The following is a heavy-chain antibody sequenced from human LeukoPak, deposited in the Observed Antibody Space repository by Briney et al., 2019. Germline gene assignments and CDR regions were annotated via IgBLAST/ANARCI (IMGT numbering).Heavy chain of an antibody. CDR1: GFTFSSYA. Sequence: PGGSLRLSCAASGFTFSSYAMSWVRQPPGKGLEWVSAISGSGGSTYYADSVKGRFTISRDNSKNTLYLQMNSLRAEDTAVYYCAKDSAVRYFDWLPSYYYYGMDVWGQGTTVTVSS. CDR3: AKDSAVRYFDWLPSYYYYGMDV. D-gene: IGHD3-9*01. CDR2: ISGSGGST. V-gene: IGHV3-23*01. J-gene: IGHJ6*02.